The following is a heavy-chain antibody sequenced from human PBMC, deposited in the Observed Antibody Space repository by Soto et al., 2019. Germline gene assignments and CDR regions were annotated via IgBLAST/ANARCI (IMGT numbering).Heavy chain of an antibody. Sequence: GESLKISCKGSGYSFTSYWISWVRQMPGKGLEWMGRIDPSDSYTNYSPSFQCHVTISADRSISTAYLQWSSLKASDTAMYYCARLTTRHIRENWFDPWGQGTLVTVSS. V-gene: IGHV5-10-1*01. CDR2: IDPSDSYT. J-gene: IGHJ5*02. D-gene: IGHD1-26*01. CDR3: ARLTTRHIRENWFDP. CDR1: GYSFTSYW.